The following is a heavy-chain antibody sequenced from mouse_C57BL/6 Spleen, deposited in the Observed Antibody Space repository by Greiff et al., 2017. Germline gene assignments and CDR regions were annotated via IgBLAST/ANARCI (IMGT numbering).Heavy chain of an antibody. V-gene: IGHV1-64*01. CDR1: GYTFTSYW. J-gene: IGHJ2*01. Sequence: QVQLQQPGAELVKPGASVKLSCKASGYTFTSYWMNWVKQRPGQGLEWIGMIHPNSGSTNYNEKFKSKATLTVDKSSSTAYMQLSSLTSEDSAVYYCARDYYGSSSYYFDYWGHGTTLTVSS. CDR3: ARDYYGSSSYYFDY. CDR2: IHPNSGST. D-gene: IGHD1-1*01.